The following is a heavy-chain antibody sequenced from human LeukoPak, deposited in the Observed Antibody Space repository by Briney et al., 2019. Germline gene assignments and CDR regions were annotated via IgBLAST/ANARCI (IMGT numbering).Heavy chain of an antibody. Sequence: GRSLRLSCAASGFTFSSYGMHWVRQAPGKGLEWVAVVWDDGSSQNYADSVKGRFTISRDNSKNMLYLQMNSLRAEDTAVYYCAKDQWNPDYWGQGTLVSVSS. V-gene: IGHV3-33*06. CDR3: AKDQWNPDY. CDR1: GFTFSSYG. CDR2: VWDDGSSQ. J-gene: IGHJ4*02. D-gene: IGHD6-19*01.